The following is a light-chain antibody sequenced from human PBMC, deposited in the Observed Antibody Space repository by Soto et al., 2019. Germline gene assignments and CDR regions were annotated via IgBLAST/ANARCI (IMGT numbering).Light chain of an antibody. J-gene: IGKJ4*02. CDR1: QGISSY. Sequence: IQLTQSPSSLSASIGDRVTITCRASQGISSYLAWYQQKPGKAPKLLIYAASTLQRGVPSRFSGSGSGTDFTLAISGLQPEDFETYYCQHLNSYPPTFSGGTKVEIK. CDR2: AAS. V-gene: IGKV1-9*01. CDR3: QHLNSYPPT.